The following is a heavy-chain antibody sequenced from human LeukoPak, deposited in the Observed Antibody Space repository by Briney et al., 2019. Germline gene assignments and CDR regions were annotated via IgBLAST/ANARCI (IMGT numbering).Heavy chain of an antibody. V-gene: IGHV3-53*01. CDR1: GFTVSSNY. CDR3: ARHSLAAAGTVDY. CDR2: IYSGGST. D-gene: IGHD6-13*01. J-gene: IGHJ4*02. Sequence: GGSLRLSCAASGFTVSSNYMSWVRQAPGKGLEWVSVIYSGGSTYYADSVKGRFTISRDNSKNTLYLQMNSLRAEDTAVYYCARHSLAAAGTVDYWGQGTPVTVSS.